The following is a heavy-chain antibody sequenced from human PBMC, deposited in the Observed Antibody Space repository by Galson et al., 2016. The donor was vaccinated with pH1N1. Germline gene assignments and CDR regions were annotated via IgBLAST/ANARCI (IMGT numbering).Heavy chain of an antibody. CDR2: IYYSGNT. J-gene: IGHJ4*02. D-gene: IGHD3-9*01. Sequence: TLSLTCAVSGDFISSGDYFWSWIRQPPGKGLEWIGYIYYSGNTFYNPSLKSRVTISLDTSKTQFSLKLGSVTATDTAIYYCARGRDYDILTGSSYYFDYWGQGTLVTVSS. V-gene: IGHV4-30-4*08. CDR3: ARGRDYDILTGSSYYFDY. CDR1: GDFISSGDYF.